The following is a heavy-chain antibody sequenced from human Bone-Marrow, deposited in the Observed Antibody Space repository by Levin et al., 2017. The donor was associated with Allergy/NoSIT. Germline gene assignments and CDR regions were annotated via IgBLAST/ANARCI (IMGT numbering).Heavy chain of an antibody. Sequence: ASVKVSCKASGYTFSDYYLHWVRQAPGQGREWMGWINPINGAENYAQKFRGRVTMTRDTSINTAYMELSGLNADDTAGYYCWRDPRGAVPGRNYYAMDVWGQGTTVIVSS. V-gene: IGHV1-2*02. CDR1: GYTFSDYY. J-gene: IGHJ6*02. D-gene: IGHD6-19*01. CDR3: WRDPRGAVPGRNYYAMDV. CDR2: INPINGAE.